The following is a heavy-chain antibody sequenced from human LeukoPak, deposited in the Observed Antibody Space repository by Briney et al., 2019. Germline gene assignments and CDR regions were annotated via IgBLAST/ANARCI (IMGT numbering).Heavy chain of an antibody. CDR1: GYSISSGYY. V-gene: IGHV4-38-2*01. CDR3: ARHLGGAKVYYYYMDV. D-gene: IGHD1-26*01. Sequence: SETLSLTCAVSGYSISSGYYWGWIRQPPGKGLEWMGSIYYSGSTYYNPTLKSRVTISVDTSKNQFSLKLSSVTAADTAAYYCARHLGGAKVYYYYMDVWGKGTTVTVSS. CDR2: IYYSGST. J-gene: IGHJ6*03.